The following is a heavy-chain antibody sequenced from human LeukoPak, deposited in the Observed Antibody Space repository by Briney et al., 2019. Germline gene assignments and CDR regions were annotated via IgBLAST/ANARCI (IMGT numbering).Heavy chain of an antibody. CDR2: IIPIFGTA. Sequence: GASVKVSCKASGGTFSSYAISWVRQAPGQGLEWMGGIIPIFGTANYAQKFQGRVTITADESTSTAYMELSSLRSEDTAVYYCARDSGWLRRMDVWGQGTTVTVSS. V-gene: IGHV1-69*13. J-gene: IGHJ6*02. CDR1: GGTFSSYA. D-gene: IGHD5-12*01. CDR3: ARDSGWLRRMDV.